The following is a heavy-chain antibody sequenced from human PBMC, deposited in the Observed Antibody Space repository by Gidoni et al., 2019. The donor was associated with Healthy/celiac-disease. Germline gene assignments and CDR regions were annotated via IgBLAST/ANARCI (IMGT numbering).Heavy chain of an antibody. CDR2: ISSNGGST. D-gene: IGHD1-7*01. J-gene: IGHJ3*02. CDR3: VKGSGITGTTDAFDI. Sequence: EVQLVASGGGLVQPGGSLRLSCSASGFTFSSYAMHWVRQAPGKGLEYVSAISSNGGSTYYADSVKGRFTISRDNSKNTLYLQMSSLRAEDTAVYYCVKGSGITGTTDAFDIWGQGTMVTVSS. V-gene: IGHV3-64D*09. CDR1: GFTFSSYA.